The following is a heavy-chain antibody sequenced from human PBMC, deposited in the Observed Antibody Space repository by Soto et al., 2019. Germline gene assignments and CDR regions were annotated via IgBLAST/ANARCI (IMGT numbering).Heavy chain of an antibody. J-gene: IGHJ4*02. CDR3: ARDLPGYCSTTNCYYDFDF. CDR2: IRQDGHEK. CDR1: GFTFTSYS. V-gene: IGHV3-7*03. D-gene: IGHD2-2*01. Sequence: GGSLRLSCAVSGFTFTSYSMSWVRQAPGEGLEWVANIRQDGHEKYYVDSVRGRFTISRDNAQNSLYLQMDSLRAEDTAMYYCARDLPGYCSTTNCYYDFDFWGQGTLVTVSS.